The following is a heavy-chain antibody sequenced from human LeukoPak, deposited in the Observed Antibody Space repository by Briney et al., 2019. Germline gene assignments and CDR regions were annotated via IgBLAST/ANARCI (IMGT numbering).Heavy chain of an antibody. Sequence: SETLSLTCTVSGGSISSSSYYWGWIRQPPGKGPEWIGSIYYIGSTYYNPSLKSRVTISVDTSKNQFSLKLSSVTAADTAVYYCARGRRWFMGEYFDYWGQGTLVTVSS. CDR3: ARGRRWFMGEYFDY. V-gene: IGHV4-39*01. J-gene: IGHJ4*02. D-gene: IGHD3-10*01. CDR2: IYYIGST. CDR1: GGSISSSSYY.